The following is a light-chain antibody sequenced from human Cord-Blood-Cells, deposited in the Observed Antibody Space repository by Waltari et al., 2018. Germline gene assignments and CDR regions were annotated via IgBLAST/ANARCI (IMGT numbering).Light chain of an antibody. Sequence: EIVMTQSPATLSVSPGERATLSCRASQSVSSNLAWYQQKPGQAPRLLIYGASTRATGIPARFSGSGSGTEFTLTISSLQSEEFAVYYCQQYNNCPPLRSFRYTFGQGTKLQIK. V-gene: IGKV3-15*01. J-gene: IGKJ2*01. CDR2: GAS. CDR1: QSVSSN. CDR3: QQYNNCPPLRSFRYT.